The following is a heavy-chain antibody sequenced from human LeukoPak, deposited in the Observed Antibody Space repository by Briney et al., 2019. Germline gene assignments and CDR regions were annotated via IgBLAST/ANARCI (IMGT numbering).Heavy chain of an antibody. CDR1: GFAFSDHY. D-gene: IGHD3-16*01. CDR2: SRSKAMSFTT. J-gene: IGHJ6*02. V-gene: IGHV3-72*01. Sequence: GGSLRLSCATSGFAFSDHYVDWVRQAPGKGLEWVGRSRSKAMSFTTEYAASVKGRFSISRDDSKNSLYLKMNSLKTEDTAVYYCARWAGLGVSGLNYGMDVWGQGTTVTVSS. CDR3: ARWAGLGVSGLNYGMDV.